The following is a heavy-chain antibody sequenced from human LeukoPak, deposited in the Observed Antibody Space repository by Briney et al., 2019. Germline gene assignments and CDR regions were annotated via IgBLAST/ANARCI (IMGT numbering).Heavy chain of an antibody. Sequence: GESLKISCKGSGYNFTSSWISWVRHMPGKGLEWMGRIDPSDSYTDYSPSFQGHVTISAAKSISTAYLQWSSLKTSDAAMYYCATHYGVDSPLAYWGQGTLVTVSS. CDR3: ATHYGVDSPLAY. CDR1: GYNFTSSW. V-gene: IGHV5-10-1*01. CDR2: IDPSDSYT. J-gene: IGHJ4*02. D-gene: IGHD4-23*01.